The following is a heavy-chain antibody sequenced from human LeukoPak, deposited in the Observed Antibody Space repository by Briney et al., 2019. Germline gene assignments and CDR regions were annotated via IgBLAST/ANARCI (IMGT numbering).Heavy chain of an antibody. D-gene: IGHD2-15*01. V-gene: IGHV3-21*01. J-gene: IGHJ4*02. CDR2: ISSSSYI. CDR1: GFTFSSYS. Sequence: GGSLRLSCAASGFTFSSYSMNWVRQAPGKGLEWVSSISSSSYIYYADSVKGRFTISRDNAKNSLYLQMDSLRAEDTAVYYCARDTTCSGGSCYQGFDYWGQGTLVTVSS. CDR3: ARDTTCSGGSCYQGFDY.